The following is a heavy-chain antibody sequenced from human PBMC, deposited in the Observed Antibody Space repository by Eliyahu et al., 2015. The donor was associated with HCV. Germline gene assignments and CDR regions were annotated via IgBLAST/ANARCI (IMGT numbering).Heavy chain of an antibody. CDR1: GFSLSTSGVG. V-gene: IGHV2-5*02. D-gene: IGHD3-22*01. CDR3: AHMAYDSSGYPNWYFDL. CDR2: IYWDDDK. Sequence: QITLKESGPTLVKPTQTLTLTCTFSGFSLSTSGVGVGWIRQPPGKALEWLALIYWDDDKRYSPSLKSRLTITKDTSKNQVVLTMTNMDPVDTATYYCAHMAYDSSGYPNWYFDLWGRGTLVTVSS. J-gene: IGHJ2*01.